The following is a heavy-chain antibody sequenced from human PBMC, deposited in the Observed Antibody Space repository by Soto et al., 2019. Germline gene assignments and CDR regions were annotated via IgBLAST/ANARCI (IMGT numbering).Heavy chain of an antibody. CDR3: ATWHAREHAYDV. Sequence: DVQLVESGGGLIQPGESLRLSCAAFGLTISGKKYVAWVRQAPGKGLEWVSGLYDVDGSFYADSVRGRFTTSSDSSKTTVYLQMNDMRPADTDVYYCATWHAREHAYDVWGQGTTVTVSS. D-gene: IGHD1-1*01. CDR2: LYDVDGS. CDR1: GLTISGKKY. J-gene: IGHJ3*01. V-gene: IGHV3-53*01.